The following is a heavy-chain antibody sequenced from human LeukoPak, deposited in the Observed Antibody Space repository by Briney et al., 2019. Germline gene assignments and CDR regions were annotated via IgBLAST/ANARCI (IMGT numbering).Heavy chain of an antibody. J-gene: IGHJ4*02. CDR1: GYTFTSYY. V-gene: IGHV1-46*01. D-gene: IGHD3-3*01. Sequence: EASVKVSCKASGYTFTSYYMHWVRQAPGQGLEWMGIINPSGGSTSYAQKFQGRVTMTRDMSTSTVYMELSSLRSEDTAVYYCARDSYYDFWSGHYGLDYWGQGTLVTVSS. CDR3: ARDSYYDFWSGHYGLDY. CDR2: INPSGGST.